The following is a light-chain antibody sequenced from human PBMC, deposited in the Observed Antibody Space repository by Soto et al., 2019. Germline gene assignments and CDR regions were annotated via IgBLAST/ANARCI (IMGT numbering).Light chain of an antibody. Sequence: EIVMTRSPATLSVSPGERATLSCRAGQSISNNLAWYQQKPGQAPRLLIYGASTRATGIPARFTGSGSGTEFTLTISSLQSEDFAVYYCQQYSNWPRTFGQGTTV. CDR3: QQYSNWPRT. CDR2: GAS. J-gene: IGKJ1*01. CDR1: QSISNN. V-gene: IGKV3-15*01.